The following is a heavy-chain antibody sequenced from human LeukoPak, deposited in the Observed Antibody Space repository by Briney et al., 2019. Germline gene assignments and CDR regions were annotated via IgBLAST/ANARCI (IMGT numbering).Heavy chain of an antibody. CDR2: MNPNSGNT. Sequence: GASVKVSCKASGYTFTSYDINWVRQATGQGLEWMGWMNPNSGNTGYAQKFQGRVTMTRNTSISIAYMELSSLRSEDTAVYYCARGPVVVVAATYYGMDVWGQGTTVTVSS. J-gene: IGHJ6*02. CDR1: GYTFTSYD. D-gene: IGHD2-15*01. V-gene: IGHV1-8*01. CDR3: ARGPVVVVAATYYGMDV.